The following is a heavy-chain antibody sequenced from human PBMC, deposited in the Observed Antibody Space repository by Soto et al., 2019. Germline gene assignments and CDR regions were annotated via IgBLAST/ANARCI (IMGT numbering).Heavy chain of an antibody. V-gene: IGHV4-4*02. CDR3: ASRDPGTSVDY. J-gene: IGHJ4*02. Sequence: SETLSLTCAVSGGSFTSNNWWTWVRQPPGQGLEWIGEIYRTGRTNYNPSLKSRVTISLDKSENQFSLKVTSLTAADTAVYYCASRDPGTSVDYWGQGTLVTVSS. D-gene: IGHD1-7*01. CDR2: IYRTGRT. CDR1: GGSFTSNNW.